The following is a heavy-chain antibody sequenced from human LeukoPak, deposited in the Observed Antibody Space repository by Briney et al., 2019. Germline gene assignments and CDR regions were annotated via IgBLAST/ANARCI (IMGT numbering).Heavy chain of an antibody. CDR1: GGSFSGYY. CDR3: ARASGATDWFGP. V-gene: IGHV4-34*01. Sequence: SETLSLTCAVYGGSFSGYYWSWIRQPPGKGLEWIGEINHSGSTNYNPSLKSRVTISVDTSKNQFSLKLSSVTAADTAVYYCARASGATDWFGPWGQGTLVTVSS. CDR2: INHSGST. J-gene: IGHJ5*02.